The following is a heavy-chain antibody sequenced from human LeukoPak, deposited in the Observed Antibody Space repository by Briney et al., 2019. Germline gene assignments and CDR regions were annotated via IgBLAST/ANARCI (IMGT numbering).Heavy chain of an antibody. CDR3: ARRLLQSSGFGPQNWFDP. J-gene: IGHJ5*02. V-gene: IGHV4-4*09. D-gene: IGHD3/OR15-3a*01. CDR2: VHNSGST. Sequence: SETLSLTCTVSGGSISSSYWPWIRQPPGKALEWIGYVHNSGSTNYNPSLKSRVTISVDTSKNQFSLKLNSVTAADTAVYYCARRLLQSSGFGPQNWFDPWGQGTLVTVSS. CDR1: GGSISSSY.